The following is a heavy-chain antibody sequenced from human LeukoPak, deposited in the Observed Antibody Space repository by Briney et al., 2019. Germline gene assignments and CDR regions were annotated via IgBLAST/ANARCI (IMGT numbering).Heavy chain of an antibody. V-gene: IGHV4-4*07. CDR3: ARTTEGYCRSTSYSWCYYYYMDV. CDR1: GGSISSSY. D-gene: IGHD2-2*01. J-gene: IGHJ6*03. Sequence: PSETLSLTCTVSGGSISSSYWSWVRQPAGKRLEWIGRIYISGTTNYNPSLKSRVTISVDTSKNHFSLKLGSVTAADTAVYYCARTTEGYCRSTSYSWCYYYYMDVWGKGTTVTVSS. CDR2: IYISGTT.